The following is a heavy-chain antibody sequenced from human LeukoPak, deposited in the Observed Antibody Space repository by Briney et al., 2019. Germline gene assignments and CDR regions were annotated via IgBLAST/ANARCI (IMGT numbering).Heavy chain of an antibody. V-gene: IGHV4-59*01. Sequence: SETLSLTCTVSGGSISSYYWSWIRQTSEKGLEWLGSIYYSGGTNYNPSLRTRVSISLDTSKNQFSLKLSSVTAADTAVYYCARAPRITIFGIITPGALDAWGQGTTVTVS. CDR2: IYYSGGT. CDR1: GGSISSYY. J-gene: IGHJ6*02. D-gene: IGHD3-3*01. CDR3: ARAPRITIFGIITPGALDA.